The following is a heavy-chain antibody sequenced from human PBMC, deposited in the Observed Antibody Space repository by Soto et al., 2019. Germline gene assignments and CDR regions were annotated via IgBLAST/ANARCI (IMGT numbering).Heavy chain of an antibody. V-gene: IGHV1-18*01. CDR2: ISAYNGNT. D-gene: IGHD3-10*01. CDR3: ARLRARGAYYYSGMDV. Sequence: ASVKVSCKASGYTFTSYGISWVRQAPGQGLEWMGWISAYNGNTNYAQKLQGRVTMTTDTSTSTAYMELSSLRSEDTAVYYCARLRARGAYYYSGMDVWGQGTTVTVSS. J-gene: IGHJ6*02. CDR1: GYTFTSYG.